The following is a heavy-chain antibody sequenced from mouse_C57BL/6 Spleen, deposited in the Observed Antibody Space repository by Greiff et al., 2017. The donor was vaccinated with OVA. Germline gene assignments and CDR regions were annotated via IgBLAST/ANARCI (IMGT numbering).Heavy chain of an antibody. J-gene: IGHJ4*01. CDR1: GYTFTSYW. Sequence: VQLQQPGAELVMPGASVKLSCKASGYTFTSYWMHWVKQRPGQGLEWIGEIDPSDSYTNYNQKFKGKSTLTVDKSSSTAYMQLSSLTSEDSAVYYCAREVVAHYAMDYWGQGTSVTVSS. D-gene: IGHD1-1*01. V-gene: IGHV1-69*01. CDR2: IDPSDSYT. CDR3: AREVVAHYAMDY.